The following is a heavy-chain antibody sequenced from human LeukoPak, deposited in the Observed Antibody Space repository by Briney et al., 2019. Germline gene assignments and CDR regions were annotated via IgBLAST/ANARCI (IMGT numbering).Heavy chain of an antibody. Sequence: ASVKVSCKASGYTFTSCDINWVRQATGQGLEWMGWMNPNSGNTGYAQKFQGRVTMTRNTSISTAYMELSSLRSEDTAVYYCARAPPWRYDFWSGYNYYYYMDVWGKGTTVTVSS. CDR3: ARAPPWRYDFWSGYNYYYYMDV. CDR1: GYTFTSCD. CDR2: MNPNSGNT. J-gene: IGHJ6*03. V-gene: IGHV1-8*01. D-gene: IGHD3-3*01.